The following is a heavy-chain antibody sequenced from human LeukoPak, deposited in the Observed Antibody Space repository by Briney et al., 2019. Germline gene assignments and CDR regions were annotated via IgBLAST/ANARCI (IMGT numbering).Heavy chain of an antibody. CDR2: INSDGSST. Sequence: GRSLRLSCAASGFAFSSYGMHWVRQAPGKGLVWVSRINSDGSSTSYADSVKGRFTISRDNAKNTLYLQMNSLRAEDTAVYYCARDHPIGGSYSSGWYSYYYYYGMDVWGQGTTVTVSS. CDR3: ARDHPIGGSYSSGWYSYYYYYGMDV. D-gene: IGHD6-19*01. CDR1: GFAFSSYG. J-gene: IGHJ6*02. V-gene: IGHV3-74*01.